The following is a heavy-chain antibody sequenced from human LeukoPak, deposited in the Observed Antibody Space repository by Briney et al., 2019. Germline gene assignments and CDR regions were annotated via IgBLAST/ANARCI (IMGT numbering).Heavy chain of an antibody. J-gene: IGHJ4*02. V-gene: IGHV3-21*01. Sequence: GGSLRLSCAASGFTFSSYSMNWVRQAPGKGLEWVPSISSSSSYIYYADSVKGRFTISRDNAKNSLYLQMNSLRAEDTAVYYYARDLYYYDSSGYLFDYWGQGTLVTVSS. CDR1: GFTFSSYS. CDR3: ARDLYYYDSSGYLFDY. CDR2: ISSSSSYI. D-gene: IGHD3-22*01.